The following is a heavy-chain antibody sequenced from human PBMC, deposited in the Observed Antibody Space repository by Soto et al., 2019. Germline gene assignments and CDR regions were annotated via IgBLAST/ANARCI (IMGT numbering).Heavy chain of an antibody. J-gene: IGHJ4*02. V-gene: IGHV1-8*01. CDR3: ARGNPHPYGDYSDY. CDR1: GHTFTSYD. CDR2: MNPNSGNT. Sequence: ASVKVSCKASGHTFTSYDINWVRQATGQGLEWMGWMNPNSGNTGYAQKFQGRVTMTRNTSISTAYMELSSLRSEDTAVYYCARGNPHPYGDYSDYWGQGTLVTVSS. D-gene: IGHD4-17*01.